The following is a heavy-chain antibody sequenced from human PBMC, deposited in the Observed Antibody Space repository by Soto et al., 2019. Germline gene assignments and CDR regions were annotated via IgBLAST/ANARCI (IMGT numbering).Heavy chain of an antibody. Sequence: KTSETLSLTCSVSGGSINSSSCFWGWVRQPPGKGLEWIGSIYYSGSTYYNPSLRSRVTISVDTSKNQFSLKLSSVTAADTAVFYCARHYSSGSRNWFDPWGQGTQVTVSS. J-gene: IGHJ5*02. CDR2: IYYSGST. V-gene: IGHV4-39*01. CDR1: GGSINSSSCF. CDR3: ARHYSSGSRNWFDP. D-gene: IGHD6-19*01.